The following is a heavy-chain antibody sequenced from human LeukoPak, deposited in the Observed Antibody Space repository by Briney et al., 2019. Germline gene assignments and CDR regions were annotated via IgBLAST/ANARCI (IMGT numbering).Heavy chain of an antibody. Sequence: SETLSLTCTVSGGSISSSSYYWGWIRQPPGKGLEWIGSIYYSGSTYYNPSLKSRVTISVDTSKNQFSLKLSSVTAADTAVYYCARQAREMVGATLDYWGLGTLVTVSS. D-gene: IGHD1-26*01. V-gene: IGHV4-39*01. CDR3: ARQAREMVGATLDY. CDR2: IYYSGST. J-gene: IGHJ4*02. CDR1: GGSISSSSYY.